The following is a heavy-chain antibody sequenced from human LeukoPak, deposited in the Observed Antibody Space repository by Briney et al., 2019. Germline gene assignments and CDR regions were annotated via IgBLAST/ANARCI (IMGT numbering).Heavy chain of an antibody. CDR2: ISYDGSNK. Sequence: GGSLRLSCAASGFTFSSYAMHWVRQAPGKGLEWVAVISYDGSNKYYADSVKGRFTISRDNSKNTLYLQMNSLRAEDTAVYYCARDALPGELVPEPYFDYWGQGTLVTVSS. V-gene: IGHV3-30*04. J-gene: IGHJ4*02. CDR3: ARDALPGELVPEPYFDY. D-gene: IGHD6-13*01. CDR1: GFTFSSYA.